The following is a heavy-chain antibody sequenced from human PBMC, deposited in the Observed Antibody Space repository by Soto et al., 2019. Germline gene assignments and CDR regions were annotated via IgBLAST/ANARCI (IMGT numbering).Heavy chain of an antibody. V-gene: IGHV3-23*01. D-gene: IGHD1-26*01. CDR1: GFTFSNYA. J-gene: IGHJ4*02. Sequence: GGSLRLSCAASGFTFSNYAMSWVRQAPGKGLEWITSVRGGEDLTYYADSVKGRFTISRDNSQNTISLQMHGLRAEDSAVYYCARDLRGAFDYWGQGTVVTVSS. CDR3: ARDLRGAFDY. CDR2: VRGGEDLT.